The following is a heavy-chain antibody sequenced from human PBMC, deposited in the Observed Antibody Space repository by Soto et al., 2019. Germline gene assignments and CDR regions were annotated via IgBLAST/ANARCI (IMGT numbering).Heavy chain of an antibody. CDR2: IKSKTDGGTT. J-gene: IGHJ4*02. Sequence: EVQLVESGGGLVKPGGSLRLSCAASGFTFSNAWMSWVRQAPGKGLEWVGRIKSKTDGGTTDYAAPVKGRFTISRDDSKNTLYLQMNRLKTEDTAVYYCTTDPLAVAGTGGDYWGQGTLVTVSS. CDR3: TTDPLAVAGTGGDY. D-gene: IGHD6-19*01. CDR1: GFTFSNAW. V-gene: IGHV3-15*01.